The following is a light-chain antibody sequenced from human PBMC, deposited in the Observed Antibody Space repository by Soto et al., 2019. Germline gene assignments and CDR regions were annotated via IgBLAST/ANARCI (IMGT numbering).Light chain of an antibody. V-gene: IGLV7-43*01. CDR2: STS. Sequence: QTVVTQEPSLTVSPGGTVTLTCASSAGAVTSAYYTNWLQQKPGQAPRALIYSTSEKHSWTPARVSGSLLGGKAALTLSAAQPEDEADYYCLLYYGGAQVLFGGGTKVTVL. CDR1: AGAVTSAYY. J-gene: IGLJ2*01. CDR3: LLYYGGAQVL.